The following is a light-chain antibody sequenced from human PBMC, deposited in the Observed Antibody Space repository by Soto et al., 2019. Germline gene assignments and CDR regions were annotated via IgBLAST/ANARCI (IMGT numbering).Light chain of an antibody. CDR3: AAWDDTLSVWV. Sequence: QSALTQPASVSGSPGQSITISCTGTSSDVGSYNLVSWYQQHPGKAPKLMIYEGSKRPSGVSNRFSGSKSGNTASLTISGLQAEDEADYYCAAWDDTLSVWVFGGGTKVTVL. CDR1: SSDVGSYNL. J-gene: IGLJ3*02. CDR2: EGS. V-gene: IGLV2-23*01.